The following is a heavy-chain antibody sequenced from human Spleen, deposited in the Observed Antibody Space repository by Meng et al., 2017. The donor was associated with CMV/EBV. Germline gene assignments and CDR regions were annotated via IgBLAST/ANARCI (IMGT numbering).Heavy chain of an antibody. CDR1: GYSFRSNW. CDR3: ARRYFDGSGYYLDY. J-gene: IGHJ4*02. D-gene: IGHD3-22*01. CDR2: IYPGDSDT. Sequence: SGYSFRSNWIGWVRQVPGKGLEWMGVIYPGDSDTRYSPSFQGQVTISADKSINTAYLQWSSLEASDTAMYYCARRYFDGSGYYLDYWGQGTLVTVSS. V-gene: IGHV5-51*01.